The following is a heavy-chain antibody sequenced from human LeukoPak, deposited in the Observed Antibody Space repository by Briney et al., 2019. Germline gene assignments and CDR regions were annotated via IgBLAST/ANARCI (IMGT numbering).Heavy chain of an antibody. Sequence: GGSLRLPCAASGFTFSSYSMNWVRQAPGKGLEWVSSISSSSSYIYYADSVKGRFTISRDNAKNSLYLQMNSLRAEDTAVYHCAREDEEMATTLDYWGQGTLVTVSS. CDR2: ISSSSSYI. J-gene: IGHJ4*02. CDR3: AREDEEMATTLDY. V-gene: IGHV3-21*01. D-gene: IGHD5-24*01. CDR1: GFTFSSYS.